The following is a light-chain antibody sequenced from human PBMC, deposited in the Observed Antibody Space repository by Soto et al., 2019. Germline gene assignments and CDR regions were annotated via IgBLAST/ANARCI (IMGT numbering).Light chain of an antibody. CDR2: DAS. V-gene: IGKV1-5*01. CDR3: QQYDSYPWT. J-gene: IGKJ1*01. CDR1: QSIRSW. Sequence: DVQITQSPSAVSASVGDRVTITCRASQSIRSWLAWYQQKPGRAPNLLIFDASTLENGVPSRFTGSGSGTQFTLAISSLQPDDFATYYCQQYDSYPWTFGQGTKVDIK.